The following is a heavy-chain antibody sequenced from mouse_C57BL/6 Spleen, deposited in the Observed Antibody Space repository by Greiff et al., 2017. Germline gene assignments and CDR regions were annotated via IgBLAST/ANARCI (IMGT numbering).Heavy chain of an antibody. J-gene: IGHJ4*01. D-gene: IGHD1-1*01. Sequence: EVKVEESGAELVKPGASVKLSCTASGFNIKDYYMHWVKQRTEQGLEWIGRIDPEDGETKYAPKFQGKATITADTSSNTAYLQLSSLTSEDTAVYYCALTTVEGYAMDYWGQGTSVTVSS. CDR3: ALTTVEGYAMDY. V-gene: IGHV14-2*01. CDR2: IDPEDGET. CDR1: GFNIKDYY.